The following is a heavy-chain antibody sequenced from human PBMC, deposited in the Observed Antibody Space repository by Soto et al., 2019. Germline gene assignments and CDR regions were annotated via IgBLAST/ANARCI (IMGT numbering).Heavy chain of an antibody. J-gene: IGHJ4*02. CDR2: IIPILGIA. D-gene: IGHD6-13*01. CDR3: ARDPDSRSWPLRFDD. Sequence: QVQLVQSGAEVKKPGSSVKVSCKASGGTFSSYTISWVRQAPGQGLEWMGRIIPILGIANYAQKFQGSVTITADKSTSRDYMELSSLRSEDTAVYYCARDPDSRSWPLRFDDWGQGALVTVSS. V-gene: IGHV1-69*08. CDR1: GGTFSSYT.